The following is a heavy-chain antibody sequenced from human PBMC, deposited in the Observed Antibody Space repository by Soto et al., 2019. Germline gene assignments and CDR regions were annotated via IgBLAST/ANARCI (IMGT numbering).Heavy chain of an antibody. CDR2: INHSGST. CDR1: GGSFSGYY. CDR3: ARGGPITIFGWASDYYYGMDV. V-gene: IGHV4-34*01. D-gene: IGHD3-3*01. J-gene: IGHJ6*02. Sequence: SETLSLTCAVYGGSFSGYYWSWIRQPPGKGLEWIGEINHSGSTNYNPSLKSRVTISVDTSKNQFSLKLSSVTAADTAVYYCARGGPITIFGWASDYYYGMDVWGQGTTVTVSS.